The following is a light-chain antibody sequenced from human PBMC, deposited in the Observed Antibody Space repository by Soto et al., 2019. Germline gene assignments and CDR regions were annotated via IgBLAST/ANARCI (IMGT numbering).Light chain of an antibody. CDR2: KAS. Sequence: DIQMTQSPSTLSASVGDRVTITCRASQSISDYLAWYQQKPGKAPKLLIYKASSLESGVPSRFSGSGSGTEFTLTISSLQPDDFATYYCQQFNGYPWTFGQGTKVEIK. V-gene: IGKV1-5*03. J-gene: IGKJ1*01. CDR3: QQFNGYPWT. CDR1: QSISDY.